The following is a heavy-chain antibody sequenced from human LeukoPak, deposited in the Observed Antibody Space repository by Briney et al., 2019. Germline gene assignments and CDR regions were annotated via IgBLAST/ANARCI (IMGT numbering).Heavy chain of an antibody. CDR2: ISAYNGNT. V-gene: IGHV1-18*01. D-gene: IGHD5/OR15-5a*01. CDR1: GYTFTGYY. J-gene: IGHJ5*02. Sequence: ASVKVSCKASGYTFTGYYMHWVRQAPGQGLEWMGRISAYNGNTNYAQKLQGRVTMTTDTSTSTAYMELRSLRSDDTAVYYCARDVSEVRFDPWGQGTLVTVSS. CDR3: ARDVSEVRFDP.